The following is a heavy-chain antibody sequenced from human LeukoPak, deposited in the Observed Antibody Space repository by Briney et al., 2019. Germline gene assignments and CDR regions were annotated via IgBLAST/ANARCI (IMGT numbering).Heavy chain of an antibody. V-gene: IGHV3-21*01. D-gene: IGHD1-26*01. Sequence: GGSLRLSCAASGFTFSTYSMNWVRQAPGKGLEWVSSIRSSSSYIYYADSVKGRFTISRDNSKNTLYLQMNSLRAEDTAVYYCAKGYGREASYYYYYMDVWGKGTTVTISS. CDR3: AKGYGREASYYYYYMDV. CDR2: IRSSSSYI. J-gene: IGHJ6*03. CDR1: GFTFSTYS.